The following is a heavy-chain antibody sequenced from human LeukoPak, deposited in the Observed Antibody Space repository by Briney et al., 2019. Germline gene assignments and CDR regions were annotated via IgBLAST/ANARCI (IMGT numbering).Heavy chain of an antibody. CDR1: GGSISSGSYY. CDR2: IYTSGST. CDR3: ARTRTGYCSGSTCYPGYFDL. V-gene: IGHV4-61*02. J-gene: IGHJ2*01. Sequence: SQTLSLTCTVSGGSISSGSYYWSWIRQPAGKGLEWIGRIYTSGSTNYNPSLKSRVTISVDTSKSQFSLNLTSVTAADTSVYYCARTRTGYCSGSTCYPGYFDLWGRGTLVTVSS. D-gene: IGHD2-15*01.